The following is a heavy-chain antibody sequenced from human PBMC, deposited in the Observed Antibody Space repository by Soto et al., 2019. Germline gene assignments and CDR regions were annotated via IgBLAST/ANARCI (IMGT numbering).Heavy chain of an antibody. Sequence: SETLSLTCAVSGASISSSNWWSWVRQPPGKGLEWIGEVHHSGSTNYNPSLKSRVTISIDKSKNQFSLNLSSVTAADTAVYYCAKNPGDPWGQGTLVTVS. V-gene: IGHV4-4*02. D-gene: IGHD7-27*01. CDR1: GASISSSNW. J-gene: IGHJ5*02. CDR2: VHHSGST. CDR3: AKNPGDP.